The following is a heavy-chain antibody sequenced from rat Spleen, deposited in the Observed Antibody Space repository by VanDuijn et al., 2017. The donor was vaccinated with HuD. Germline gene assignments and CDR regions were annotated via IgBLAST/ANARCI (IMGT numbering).Heavy chain of an antibody. Sequence: EVQLVESGGGLVQPGRSLKFSCAASGFIFSDYAMAWVRQAPTKGLEWVATISYDGRSTYYRDSVKGRFTVSRDNAGSTLYLRMNSLRSEDTATYYCTRGTYYRHWGQGVMVTVSS. J-gene: IGHJ2*01. V-gene: IGHV5-17*01. CDR2: ISYDGRST. CDR3: TRGTYYRH. D-gene: IGHD1-9*01. CDR1: GFIFSDYA.